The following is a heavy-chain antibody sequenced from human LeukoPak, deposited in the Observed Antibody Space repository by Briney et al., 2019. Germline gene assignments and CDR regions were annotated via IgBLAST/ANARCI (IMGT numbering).Heavy chain of an antibody. J-gene: IGHJ5*02. CDR2: ISGGGGST. D-gene: IGHD1-14*01. CDR3: AKGSGINHYHWIDP. Sequence: GGSLRLFCAAPEFTFSYYAMNWVRQAPGKGLEWVSGISGGGGSTYYADSVKGRFTISRDNSKNTLYLQMDSLRAEDTALYYCAKGSGINHYHWIDPWGQGTLVTVSS. V-gene: IGHV3-23*01. CDR1: EFTFSYYA.